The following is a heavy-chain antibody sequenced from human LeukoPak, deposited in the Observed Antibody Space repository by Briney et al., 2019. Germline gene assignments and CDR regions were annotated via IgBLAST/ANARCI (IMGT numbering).Heavy chain of an antibody. Sequence: GGSLRLSCAASGFTFSSYSMNWVRQAPGKGLEWVSSISSSSSYIYYADSVKGRFTISRDNAKNSLYLQMNSLRAEDTAVYYCARVGVAAAGGYWYFDLWGRGTLVTVSS. CDR2: ISSSSSYI. D-gene: IGHD6-13*01. CDR3: ARVGVAAAGGYWYFDL. CDR1: GFTFSSYS. V-gene: IGHV3-21*01. J-gene: IGHJ2*01.